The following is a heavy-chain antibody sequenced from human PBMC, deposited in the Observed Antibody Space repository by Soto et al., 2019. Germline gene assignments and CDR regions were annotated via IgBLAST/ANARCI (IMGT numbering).Heavy chain of an antibody. V-gene: IGHV4-31*03. CDR2: VYYSGSS. J-gene: IGHJ5*02. CDR1: GYSFSGGASF. D-gene: IGHD2-2*01. CDR3: AKRSCTSSTCYFPGWFDP. Sequence: TLALTCTVSGYSFSGGASFWSWIRQPPGKGLEWIANVYYSGSSYYNPSLKSRLTISVDTTKNQFSLQLKSMTAADTAVYYCAKRSCTSSTCYFPGWFDPWGQGTLVTVSS.